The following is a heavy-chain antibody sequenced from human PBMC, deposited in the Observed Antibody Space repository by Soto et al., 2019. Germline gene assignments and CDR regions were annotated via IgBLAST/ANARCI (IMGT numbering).Heavy chain of an antibody. Sequence: GESLKISCKASGHSFTSNWIGWVRQMPGKGLEWMGIIYPGDSDTRYRPSFQGQVTISVDKSISTAYLQWSSLKASDTAMYYCARPIYGSGSYLYWGQGTLVTVSS. CDR1: GHSFTSNW. J-gene: IGHJ4*01. V-gene: IGHV5-51*01. CDR2: IYPGDSDT. D-gene: IGHD3-10*01. CDR3: ARPIYGSGSYLY.